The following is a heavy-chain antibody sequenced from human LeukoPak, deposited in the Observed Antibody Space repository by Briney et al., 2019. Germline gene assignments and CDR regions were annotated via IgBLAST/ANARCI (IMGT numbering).Heavy chain of an antibody. Sequence: ASVKVSCKASGYTFTSYYMHWVRQAPGQGLEWMGISNPSGGSTSYAQKFQGRVTMTRDTSTSTVYMELSRLRSDDTAVYYCARDRDDSSGYYRKTLFDYWGQGTLVTVSS. CDR1: GYTFTSYY. J-gene: IGHJ4*02. D-gene: IGHD3-22*01. CDR3: ARDRDDSSGYYRKTLFDY. CDR2: SNPSGGST. V-gene: IGHV1-46*01.